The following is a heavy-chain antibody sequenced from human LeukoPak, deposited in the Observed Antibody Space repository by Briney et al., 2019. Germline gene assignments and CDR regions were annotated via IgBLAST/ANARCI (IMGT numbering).Heavy chain of an antibody. CDR1: GGSIGSTTHY. V-gene: IGHV4-39*01. CDR3: ARHKQSGTYYDAFDI. J-gene: IGHJ3*02. CDR2: IYYSGST. D-gene: IGHD1-26*01. Sequence: SETLSLTCTVSGGSIGSTTHYWGWIRQPPGKELEWIGSIYYSGSTYYKPSLKSRVTISLDTSKNQFSLKLSSVTAADTAVYYCARHKQSGTYYDAFDIWGQGTMVTVSS.